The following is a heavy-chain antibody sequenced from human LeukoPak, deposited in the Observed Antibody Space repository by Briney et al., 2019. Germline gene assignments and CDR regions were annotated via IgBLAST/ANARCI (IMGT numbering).Heavy chain of an antibody. CDR3: ARGTSVLRFLEWLSDFDY. Sequence: ASVKVSCKTSGYTFTAYGITWVRQAPGQGLEWMGWISGHAGNTDYSQKFQGRVTLTTDTSTSTAYMELSSLRSEDTAVYYCARGTSVLRFLEWLSDFDYWGQGTLVTVSS. D-gene: IGHD3-3*01. V-gene: IGHV1-18*01. CDR2: ISGHAGNT. J-gene: IGHJ4*02. CDR1: GYTFTAYG.